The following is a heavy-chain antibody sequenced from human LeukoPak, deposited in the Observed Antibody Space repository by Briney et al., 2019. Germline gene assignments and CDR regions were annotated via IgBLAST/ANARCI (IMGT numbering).Heavy chain of an antibody. D-gene: IGHD3-10*01. CDR3: ARDGPITMVRGVIIN. CDR2: ISWNSGSI. V-gene: IGHV3-9*01. Sequence: GGSLRLSCAASGFTFDDYAMHWVRQAPGKGLEWVSGISWNSGSIGYADSVKGRFTISRDNAKNSLYLQMNSLSAEDTAVYYCARDGPITMVRGVIINWGQGTLVTVSS. CDR1: GFTFDDYA. J-gene: IGHJ4*02.